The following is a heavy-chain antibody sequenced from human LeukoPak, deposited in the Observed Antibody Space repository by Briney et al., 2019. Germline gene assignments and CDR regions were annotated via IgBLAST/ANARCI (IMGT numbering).Heavy chain of an antibody. CDR1: GFTFSSYS. CDR2: ISSGSSTI. V-gene: IGHV3-48*01. J-gene: IGHJ4*02. D-gene: IGHD3-16*02. CDR3: AKVSGFKITFGGVID. Sequence: GGSLRLSCAASGFTFSSYSMNWVRQAPGKGLEWVSYISSGSSTIYYADSVKGRFTISRDNSKNTLYLQMNSLRAEDTAVFYCAKVSGFKITFGGVIDWGQGTPVTVSS.